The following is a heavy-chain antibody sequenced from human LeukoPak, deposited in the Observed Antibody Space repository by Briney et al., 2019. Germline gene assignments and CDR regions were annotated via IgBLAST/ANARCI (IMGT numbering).Heavy chain of an antibody. Sequence: SETLSLTCTVSGASIGNYYWNWIRQPPGKGLEWIGILYHSGDTKYNPSLKSRVNISVDRSKNQFSLNLSSVTAVDTAVYFCANKVGGAFDVWGQGKLVTVSA. CDR1: GASIGNYY. V-gene: IGHV4-59*08. J-gene: IGHJ3*01. CDR2: LYHSGDT. CDR3: ANKVGGAFDV.